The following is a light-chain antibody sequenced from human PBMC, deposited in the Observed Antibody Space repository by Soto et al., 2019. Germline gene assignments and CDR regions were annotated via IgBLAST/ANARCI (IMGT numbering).Light chain of an antibody. CDR1: QSVSSY. V-gene: IGKV3-11*01. Sequence: EIVLTQSPATLSLSPGERATLSCRASQSVSSYLAWYQQKPGQAPRLLIYDASNRATGIPARFSGSGSGADFTLTISSLQSEDFAVYYCQQYNNWPITFGQGTRPEIK. J-gene: IGKJ5*01. CDR3: QQYNNWPIT. CDR2: DAS.